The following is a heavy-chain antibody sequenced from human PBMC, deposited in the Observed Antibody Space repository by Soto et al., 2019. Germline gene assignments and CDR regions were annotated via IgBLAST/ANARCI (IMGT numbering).Heavy chain of an antibody. CDR1: GFTFSTYA. CDR3: ARGTYGSGRIHV. V-gene: IGHV3-30-3*01. D-gene: IGHD3-10*01. CDR2: ISYDGSNK. Sequence: QVQLVESGGGVVQPGRSLRLSCAASGFTFSTYAMHWVRQAPGKGLEWVAVISYDGSNKYYADSVKGRFTISRDNSKNTLYLQVNSLRPEDTAVYFCARGTYGSGRIHVWGQGTTVTVSS. J-gene: IGHJ6*02.